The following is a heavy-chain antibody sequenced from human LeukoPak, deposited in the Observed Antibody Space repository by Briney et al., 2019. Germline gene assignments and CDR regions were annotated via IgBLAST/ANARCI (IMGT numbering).Heavy chain of an antibody. CDR1: GFTVSTNY. CDR2: IYSDGST. V-gene: IGHV3-53*05. D-gene: IGHD5-18*01. Sequence: GGSLRLSCAASGFTVSTNYMTWVRQAPGKGLEWVSFIYSDGSTYYADSVKGRFTISRDTSKNTLYLQMKSLKTDDTAVYYCVGWRIQPYWGQGILVTVSS. J-gene: IGHJ4*02. CDR3: VGWRIQPY.